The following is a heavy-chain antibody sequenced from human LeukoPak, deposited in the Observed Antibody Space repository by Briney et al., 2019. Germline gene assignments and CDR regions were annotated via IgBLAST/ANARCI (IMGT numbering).Heavy chain of an antibody. CDR2: IKQDGSEK. J-gene: IGHJ4*02. Sequence: GGSLRLSCAASGFTFSSYAMSWVRQAPGKGLEWVANIKQDGSEKYYVDSLKGRFTVSRDNAKNSLYLQMNSLRTEDTAVYYCARDLHLPYWGQGTLVTVSS. V-gene: IGHV3-7*01. CDR3: ARDLHLPY. CDR1: GFTFSSYA.